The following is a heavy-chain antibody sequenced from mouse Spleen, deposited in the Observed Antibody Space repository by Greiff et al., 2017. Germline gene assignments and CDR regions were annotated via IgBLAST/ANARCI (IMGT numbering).Heavy chain of an antibody. Sequence: EVKLVESGGGLVKPGGSLKLSCAASGFTFSDYGMHWVRQAPEKGLEWVAYISSGSSTIYYADTVKGRFTISRDNAKNTLFLQMTSLRSEDTAMYYCARPMATGWYFDVWGAGTTVTVSS. CDR1: GFTFSDYG. D-gene: IGHD1-1*01. CDR3: ARPMATGWYFDV. V-gene: IGHV5-17*01. J-gene: IGHJ1*01. CDR2: ISSGSSTI.